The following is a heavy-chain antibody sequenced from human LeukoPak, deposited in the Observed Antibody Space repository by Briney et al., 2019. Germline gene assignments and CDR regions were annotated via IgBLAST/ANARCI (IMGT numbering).Heavy chain of an antibody. CDR2: FYYSGST. Sequence: SETLSLTCTVSGGSISSSSYYWGWIRQPPGKGLEWIGSFYYSGSTYNNPSLKCRVTISVDTSKNQFSLNLSSMIAADTAVYYCARHEYFVNYWGQGTLVTVSS. CDR1: GGSISSSSYY. J-gene: IGHJ4*02. D-gene: IGHD2/OR15-2a*01. V-gene: IGHV4-39*01. CDR3: ARHEYFVNY.